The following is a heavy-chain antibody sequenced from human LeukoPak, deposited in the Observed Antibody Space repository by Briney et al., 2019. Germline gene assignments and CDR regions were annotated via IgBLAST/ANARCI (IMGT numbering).Heavy chain of an antibody. CDR2: IFPGDSDT. V-gene: IGHV5-51*01. J-gene: IGHJ4*02. CDR1: GYSFPAYW. Sequence: GESLKISCKGSGYSFPAYWIGWVRQMPGKGLGWMGIIFPGDSDTRYSPSFQGQVTISADKSLSTAYLQWSSLKASDTAMYYCARHKYYDSSGPIDYWGQGTLVTVSS. D-gene: IGHD3-22*01. CDR3: ARHKYYDSSGPIDY.